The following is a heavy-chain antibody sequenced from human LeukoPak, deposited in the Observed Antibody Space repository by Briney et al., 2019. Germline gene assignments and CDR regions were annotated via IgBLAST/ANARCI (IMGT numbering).Heavy chain of an antibody. V-gene: IGHV3-23*01. CDR2: ISGSGGST. Sequence: GGSLRLSCAASGFTFSSYAMSGVRQAPGKGLEWVSAISGSGGSTYYADSVKGRFTISRDNSKNTLYLQMNSLRAEDTAVYYCAKLWFGELFVRDYWGQGTLVTVSS. J-gene: IGHJ4*02. D-gene: IGHD3-10*01. CDR3: AKLWFGELFVRDY. CDR1: GFTFSSYA.